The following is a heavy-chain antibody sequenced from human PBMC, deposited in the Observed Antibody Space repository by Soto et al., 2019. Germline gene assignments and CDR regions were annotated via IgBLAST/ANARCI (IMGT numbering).Heavy chain of an antibody. Sequence: SETLSLTCTVSGGSISSGGYYWSWIRQHPGKGLEWIGYIYYSGSTYYNPSLKSRVTISVDTSKNQFSLKLSSVTAADTAVYYCARVLRFLEWFPPLSSWFAPWGQGTLVTVSS. CDR2: IYYSGST. D-gene: IGHD3-3*01. J-gene: IGHJ5*02. V-gene: IGHV4-31*03. CDR1: GGSISSGGYY. CDR3: ARVLRFLEWFPPLSSWFAP.